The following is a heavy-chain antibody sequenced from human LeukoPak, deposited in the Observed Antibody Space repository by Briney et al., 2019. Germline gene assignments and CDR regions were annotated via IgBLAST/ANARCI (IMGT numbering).Heavy chain of an antibody. CDR1: GYTFTSYY. Sequence: ASVKVSCTASGYTFTSYYMHWVRQAPGQGLEWMGIINPSGGSTSYAQKFQGRVTMTRDTSTSTVYMELSSLRSEDTAVYYCARDSSGYRARAGAFDIWGQGTMVTVSS. D-gene: IGHD3-22*01. J-gene: IGHJ3*02. CDR2: INPSGGST. V-gene: IGHV1-46*01. CDR3: ARDSSGYRARAGAFDI.